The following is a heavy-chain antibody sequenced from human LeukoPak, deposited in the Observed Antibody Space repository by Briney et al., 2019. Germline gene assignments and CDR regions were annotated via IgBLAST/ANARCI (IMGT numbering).Heavy chain of an antibody. CDR3: ATGSKGGNWIDP. CDR1: RYIFSTYW. CDR2: IDPSNSYT. V-gene: IGHV5-10-1*01. J-gene: IGHJ5*02. Sequence: GESLRISCKGSRYIFSTYWITWVRQMPGKGLEWMGRIDPSNSYTNHSPPFQGHVTISADKATSTVYLQWSSLKASDTAMYYCATGSKGGNWIDPWGQGTLVTVSS. D-gene: IGHD3-16*01.